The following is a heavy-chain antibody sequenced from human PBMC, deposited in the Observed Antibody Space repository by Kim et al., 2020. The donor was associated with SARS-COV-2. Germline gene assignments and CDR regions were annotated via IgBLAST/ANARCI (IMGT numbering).Heavy chain of an antibody. CDR3: AKAARGTAADDAFDI. D-gene: IGHD2-2*01. V-gene: IGHV3-23*01. J-gene: IGHJ3*02. Sequence: DSVKGRFTISGDNSKNTLYLQMNSLRAEDTAVYYCAKAARGTAADDAFDIWGQGTMVTVSS.